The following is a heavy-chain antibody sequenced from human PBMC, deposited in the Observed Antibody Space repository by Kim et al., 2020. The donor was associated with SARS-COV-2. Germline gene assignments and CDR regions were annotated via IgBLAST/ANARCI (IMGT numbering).Heavy chain of an antibody. CDR1: GGSISSSSYY. CDR3: ARSTAYYDFLSGYYLGCFQH. J-gene: IGHJ1*01. CDR2: IYYSGST. D-gene: IGHD3-3*01. V-gene: IGHV4-39*01. Sequence: SETLSLTCTVSGGSISSSSYYWGWIRQPPGKGLEWIGCIYYSGSTYYNPSLNGRVTISVDTSKNQFSLKLSSVTAADTAVYYCARSTAYYDFLSGYYLGCFQHWGQGTLVTVSS.